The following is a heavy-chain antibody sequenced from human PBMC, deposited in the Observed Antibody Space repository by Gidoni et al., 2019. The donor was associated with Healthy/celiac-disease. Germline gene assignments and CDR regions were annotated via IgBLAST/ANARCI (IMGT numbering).Heavy chain of an antibody. CDR1: GGSISSGGYY. J-gene: IGHJ5*02. CDR3: ARGWMRCSSTSCYNPRGWFDP. V-gene: IGHV4-31*03. D-gene: IGHD2-2*02. Sequence: QVQLQESGPGLVKPSQTLSLTCTVSGGSISSGGYYWSWIRQHPGKGLEWIGYIYYSGSTYYNPSLKSRVTISVDTSKNQFSLKLSSVTAADTAVYYCARGWMRCSSTSCYNPRGWFDPWGQGTLVTVSS. CDR2: IYYSGST.